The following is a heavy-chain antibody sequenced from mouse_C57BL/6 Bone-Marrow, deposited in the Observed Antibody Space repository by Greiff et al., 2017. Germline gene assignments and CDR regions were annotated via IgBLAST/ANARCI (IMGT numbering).Heavy chain of an antibody. CDR3: ARDYYGSSYDY. CDR2: LDPSDSYT. Sequence: VQLQQPGAELVRPGTSVKLSCKASGYTFTSYWMHWVKQGPGPGLEWIGVLDPSDSYTYYTQKFKGKATLTVDTSSSPAYMQLSSLTSEDSAVYYCARDYYGSSYDYWGRVTTLTGTS. CDR1: GYTFTSYW. V-gene: IGHV1-59*01. D-gene: IGHD1-1*01. J-gene: IGHJ2*01.